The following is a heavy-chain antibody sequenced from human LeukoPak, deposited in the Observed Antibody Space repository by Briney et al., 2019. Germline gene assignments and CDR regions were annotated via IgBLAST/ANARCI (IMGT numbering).Heavy chain of an antibody. CDR2: IYYIRNT. J-gene: IGHJ4*02. CDR1: GASVGSAGYY. CDR3: ARTQSQSGSYRYYFGY. D-gene: IGHD1-26*01. V-gene: IGHV4-61*08. Sequence: SETLSLTCTVSGASVGSAGYYWSWIRQPPGGGLEWIGYIYYIRNTNYNPSLKSRVTMSLGPSKNQFSLKLNSVTAADTAVYYCARTQSQSGSYRYYFGYWGQGTLVTVSS.